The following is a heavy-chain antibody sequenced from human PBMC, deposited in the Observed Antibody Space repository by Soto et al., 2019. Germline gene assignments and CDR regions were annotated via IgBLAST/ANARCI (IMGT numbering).Heavy chain of an antibody. CDR3: ARDMSRSYFDY. CDR1: GFTFSSYA. V-gene: IGHV3-30-3*01. J-gene: IGHJ4*02. D-gene: IGHD3-16*01. Sequence: QVQLAESGGGVVQPGRSLRLSCAASGFTFSSYAMHWVRQAPGKGLEWVAVISYDGSNKYYADSVKGRFTISRDNSKNTLYLQMNSLRAEDTAVYYCARDMSRSYFDYWGQGTLVTVSS. CDR2: ISYDGSNK.